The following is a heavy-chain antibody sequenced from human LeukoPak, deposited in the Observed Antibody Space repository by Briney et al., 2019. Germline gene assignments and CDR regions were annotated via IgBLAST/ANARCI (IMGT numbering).Heavy chain of an antibody. D-gene: IGHD3-22*01. CDR3: ARVDTYYYDSSGPI. Sequence: SVKVSCKASGGTFSSYAISWVRQAPGQGLEWMGRIIPVLGIANYAQKFQGRVTITADKSMSTAYMELSSLRSEDTAVYYCARVDTYYYDSSGPIWGQGTLVTVSS. J-gene: IGHJ4*02. V-gene: IGHV1-69*04. CDR2: IIPVLGIA. CDR1: GGTFSSYA.